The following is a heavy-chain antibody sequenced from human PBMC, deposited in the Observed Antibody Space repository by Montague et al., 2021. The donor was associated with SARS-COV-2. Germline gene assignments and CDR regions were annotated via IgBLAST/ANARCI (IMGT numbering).Heavy chain of an antibody. J-gene: IGHJ4*02. V-gene: IGHV4-39*01. D-gene: IGHD2-2*01. CDR2: ASYSGST. CDR3: ARQLRSYCSTNKCYPYCFDV. CDR1: DGYFSSGVYE. Sequence: SEILSLTCTVSDGYFSSGVYEWWGWLRQPPGEGLQWIGSASYSGSTTYHPSLKNRVTVSVDTSGSQFYLRLHSVTATDTADYFCARQLRSYCSTNKCYPYCFDVWGQGALVTVSS.